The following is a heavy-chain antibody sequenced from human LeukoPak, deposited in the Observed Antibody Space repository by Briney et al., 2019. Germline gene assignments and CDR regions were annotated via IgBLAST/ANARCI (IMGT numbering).Heavy chain of an antibody. J-gene: IGHJ4*02. CDR1: GFTFTNFA. D-gene: IGHD3-22*01. CDR3: AREYYYDSSGYYLDY. Sequence: GGSLRLSCAASGFTFTNFAMNWVRQAPGKGLEWVSSISESGDDTAYADSVKGRFTISRDNSRNTLYLQMISLRAEDTAVYYCAREYYYDSSGYYLDYWGQGTLVTVSS. V-gene: IGHV3-23*01. CDR2: ISESGDDT.